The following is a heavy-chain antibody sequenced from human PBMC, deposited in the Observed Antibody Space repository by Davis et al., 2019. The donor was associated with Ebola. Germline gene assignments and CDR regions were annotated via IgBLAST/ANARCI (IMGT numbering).Heavy chain of an antibody. CDR1: GFTFSSYG. J-gene: IGHJ4*02. Sequence: GESLKISCAASGFTFSSYGMHWVRQAPGKGLEWVAVISYDGSNKYYADSVKGRFTISRDNSKNTLYLQMNSLRAEDTAVYYCAKDQGSLTTGAIDYWGQGTLVTVSS. CDR2: ISYDGSNK. CDR3: AKDQGSLTTGAIDY. D-gene: IGHD1-26*01. V-gene: IGHV3-30*18.